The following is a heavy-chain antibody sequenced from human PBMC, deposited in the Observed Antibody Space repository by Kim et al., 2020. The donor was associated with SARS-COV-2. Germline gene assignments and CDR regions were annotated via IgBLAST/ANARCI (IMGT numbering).Heavy chain of an antibody. Sequence: GGSLRLSCAASGFTFSTYAMSWVRQAPGRGLEWVSSIGGSGGSTYYADSVKGRFTISRDNSKNTLYLQMNSLRAEDTAVYYCAKDLGTAVTSGYRIEYWGQGTLVTVSS. CDR1: GFTFSTYA. CDR3: AKDLGTAVTSGYRIEY. CDR2: IGGSGGST. V-gene: IGHV3-23*01. D-gene: IGHD4-17*01. J-gene: IGHJ4*02.